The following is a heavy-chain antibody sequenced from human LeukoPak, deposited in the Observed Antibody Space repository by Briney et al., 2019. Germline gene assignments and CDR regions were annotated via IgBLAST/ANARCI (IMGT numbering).Heavy chain of an antibody. CDR2: MNPNSGNT. D-gene: IGHD2-21*02. CDR3: ARSIVVVTAIRLNWFDP. Sequence: ASVKVSCKASGHTFTSYDINWVRQATGQGLEWMGWMNPNSGNTGYAQKFQGRVTMTRDTSISTAYMELSRLRSDDTAVYYCARSIVVVTAIRLNWFDPWGQGTLVTVSS. V-gene: IGHV1-8*01. J-gene: IGHJ5*02. CDR1: GHTFTSYD.